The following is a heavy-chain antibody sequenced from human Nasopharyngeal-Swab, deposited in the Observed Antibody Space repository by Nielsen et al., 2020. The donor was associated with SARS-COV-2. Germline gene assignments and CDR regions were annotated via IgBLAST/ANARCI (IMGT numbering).Heavy chain of an antibody. Sequence: PGKGLEWIGEINHSGSTNYNPSLKSRVTISVDTSKNQFSLKLSSVTAADTAVYYCARIFVVAAPFLYYYYYMDVWGKGTTVTVSS. D-gene: IGHD2-15*01. CDR3: ARIFVVAAPFLYYYYYMDV. CDR2: INHSGST. J-gene: IGHJ6*03. V-gene: IGHV4-34*01.